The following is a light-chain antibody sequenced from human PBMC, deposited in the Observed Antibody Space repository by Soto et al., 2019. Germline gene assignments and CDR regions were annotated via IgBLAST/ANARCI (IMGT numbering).Light chain of an antibody. Sequence: IVLTQSPATLSLSPWERATLSCRASQSVSSNLARYQQKPGQAPRLLIYGASSRATGIPARFSGSGSGTDFTLTISSLEPEDFAVYYCQQRSNWPTFGQGTRLEIK. V-gene: IGKV3-11*01. CDR1: QSVSSN. J-gene: IGKJ5*01. CDR3: QQRSNWPT. CDR2: GAS.